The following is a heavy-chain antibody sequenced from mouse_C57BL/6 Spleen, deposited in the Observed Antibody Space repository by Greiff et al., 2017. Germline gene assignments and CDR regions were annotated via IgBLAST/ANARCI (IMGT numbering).Heavy chain of an antibody. CDR1: GFTFSDYG. D-gene: IGHD4-1*01. CDR3: ARTGPYYFDY. V-gene: IGHV5-17*01. J-gene: IGHJ2*01. Sequence: EVKLMESGGGLVKPGGSLKLSCAASGFTFSDYGMHWVRQAPEKGLEWVAYISSGSSTIYYADTVKGRFTISRDNAKNTLFLQMTSLSSEDTAMYYCARTGPYYFDYWGQGTTLTVSS. CDR2: ISSGSSTI.